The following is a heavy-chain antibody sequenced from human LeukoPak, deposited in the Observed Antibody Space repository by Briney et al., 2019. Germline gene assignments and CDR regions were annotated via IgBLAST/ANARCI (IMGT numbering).Heavy chain of an antibody. CDR2: ISSSGDKT. CDR1: GFIFRNYA. J-gene: IGHJ4*02. D-gene: IGHD5-12*01. V-gene: IGHV3-64*01. Sequence: GGSLRLSCAASGFIFRNYAMHWVRQAPGPGLEYVSAISSSGDKTYYANSVRGRYTISRDNSKNTLILQLGSLRAEDMAVYYCVREERGLAIDYWGQGTLVTVSS. CDR3: VREERGLAIDY.